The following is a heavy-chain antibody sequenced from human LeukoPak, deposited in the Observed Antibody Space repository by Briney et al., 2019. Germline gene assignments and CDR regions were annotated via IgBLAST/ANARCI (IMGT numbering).Heavy chain of an antibody. V-gene: IGHV4-34*01. CDR3: ARARLTGTTPDFDY. J-gene: IGHJ4*02. D-gene: IGHD1-7*01. Sequence: SETLPLTCAVYGGSFSGYYWSWIRQPPGKGLEWIGEINHSGITNYNPSLKSRVTMSGDTSKNQFSLKLRFVAAADTAVYYCARARLTGTTPDFDYWGQGTLVTVSS. CDR1: GGSFSGYY. CDR2: INHSGIT.